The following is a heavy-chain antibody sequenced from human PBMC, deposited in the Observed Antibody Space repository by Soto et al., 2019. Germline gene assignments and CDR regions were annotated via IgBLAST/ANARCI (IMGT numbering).Heavy chain of an antibody. V-gene: IGHV4-39*01. D-gene: IGHD2-2*01. J-gene: IGHJ5*02. Sequence: QLQESGPGLVKPSETLSLTCTVSGGSISDDTYYWGWIRQPPGKGLEWIGSIYYSGTSSYNPSLKSRVTMSVDTSKKQLSLRLSSVTAADTAVYYCARLHCDSPNCVPLDPWGQGTLVIVSS. CDR2: IYYSGTS. CDR1: GGSISDDTYY. CDR3: ARLHCDSPNCVPLDP.